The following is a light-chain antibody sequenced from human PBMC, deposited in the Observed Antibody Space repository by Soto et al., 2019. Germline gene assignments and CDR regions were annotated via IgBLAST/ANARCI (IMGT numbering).Light chain of an antibody. Sequence: QSVLTQPPSVSEAPGQRVTISCTGSSSNIGAGYEAHWYQQVPGTVPKLLIYENNNRSSGVPDRVSGSKSGTSASLAITGLQAEDEAEYYCQSYDSSLSGYVFGTGTKLTVL. J-gene: IGLJ1*01. CDR3: QSYDSSLSGYV. CDR1: SSNIGAGYE. CDR2: ENN. V-gene: IGLV1-40*01.